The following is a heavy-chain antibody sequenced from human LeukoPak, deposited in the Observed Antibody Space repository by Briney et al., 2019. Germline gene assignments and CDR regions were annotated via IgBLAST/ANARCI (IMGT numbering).Heavy chain of an antibody. Sequence: PGGSLRLSCAASGFTFSSYSMNWVRQAPGKGLEWVSYISSSSSSTIYYADSVKGRFTISRDNAKNSLYLQMNSLRAEDTAVYYCARDIGRGGYGGNQNHWGQGTLVTVSS. V-gene: IGHV3-48*01. CDR2: ISSSSSSTI. D-gene: IGHD4-23*01. J-gene: IGHJ4*02. CDR3: ARDIGRGGYGGNQNH. CDR1: GFTFSSYS.